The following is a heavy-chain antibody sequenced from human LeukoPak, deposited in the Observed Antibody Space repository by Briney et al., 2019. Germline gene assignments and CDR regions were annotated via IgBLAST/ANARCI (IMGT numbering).Heavy chain of an antibody. CDR1: GFTFSRYW. D-gene: IGHD3-16*02. CDR2: INTDGSST. CDR3: TRGYPIFDY. Sequence: PGGSLRLSRAASGFTFSRYWMHWVRQAPGKGLVWVSRINTDGSSTSYADSVKGRFTISRDNAKNTLYLQMNSLRVEDTAVYYCTRGYPIFDYWGQGTLVTVSS. J-gene: IGHJ4*02. V-gene: IGHV3-74*01.